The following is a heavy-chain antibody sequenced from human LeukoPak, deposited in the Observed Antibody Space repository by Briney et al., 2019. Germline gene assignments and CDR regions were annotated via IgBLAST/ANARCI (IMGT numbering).Heavy chain of an antibody. Sequence: GESLKISCKASGYSFTTYWIGWVRQMPGKGLEWMGIIYPDDSDTRYSPSFQGQVTISADKSISTAYLQWSSLKASDTAMYYCANTRFKNLFDAFDIWGQGTMVTVSS. CDR2: IYPDDSDT. J-gene: IGHJ3*02. CDR1: GYSFTTYW. CDR3: ANTRFKNLFDAFDI. V-gene: IGHV5-51*01. D-gene: IGHD1-14*01.